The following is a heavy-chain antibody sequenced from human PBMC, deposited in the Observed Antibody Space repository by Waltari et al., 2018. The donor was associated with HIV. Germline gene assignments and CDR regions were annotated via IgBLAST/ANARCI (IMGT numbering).Heavy chain of an antibody. V-gene: IGHV3-7*01. Sequence: EVQLVESGGGLVQPGGSLRLSCAGSGFTFSICWLSWVREAPGKGLEWVANIKQDGSEKYYVDSVKSRFTISRDNAKNSLYLQMNSLRAEDTAVYYCAREQGFDYWGQGTLVTVSS. J-gene: IGHJ4*02. CDR1: GFTFSICW. CDR3: AREQGFDY. CDR2: IKQDGSEK.